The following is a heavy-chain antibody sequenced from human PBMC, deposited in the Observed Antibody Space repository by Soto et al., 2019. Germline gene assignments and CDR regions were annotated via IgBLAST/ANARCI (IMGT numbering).Heavy chain of an antibody. CDR3: ARDWVTTDRFCYSLDV. CDR1: GDSITIGCHL. Sequence: SETLSLTCTVSGDSITIGCHLWTWIRQSPGKGLEWIGHIHYTRSTYTNPSLKGRVSISLDTSKNQFSLNLHSVTAADTAVYFCARDWVTTDRFCYSLDVWGQGTTVTVSS. D-gene: IGHD2-2*02. V-gene: IGHV4-31*03. CDR2: IHYTRST. J-gene: IGHJ6*02.